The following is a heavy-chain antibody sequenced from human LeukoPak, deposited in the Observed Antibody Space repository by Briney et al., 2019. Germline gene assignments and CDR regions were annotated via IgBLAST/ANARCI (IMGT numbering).Heavy chain of an antibody. D-gene: IGHD1-26*01. V-gene: IGHV4-59*12. Sequence: SETLSLTCTVSGGSISSYYWSWIRQPPGKGLEWIGCIFYSGSTNYNPSLESRVTMSVDTSKNQFSLKVSSVTAADTAVYYCARGVGATRVDWFDPWGQGTLVTVSS. J-gene: IGHJ5*02. CDR1: GGSISSYY. CDR3: ARGVGATRVDWFDP. CDR2: IFYSGST.